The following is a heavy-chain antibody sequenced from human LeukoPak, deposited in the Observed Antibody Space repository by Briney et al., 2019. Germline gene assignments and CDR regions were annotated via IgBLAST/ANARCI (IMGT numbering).Heavy chain of an antibody. V-gene: IGHV3-30*18. CDR2: ISYDGTNK. J-gene: IGHJ4*02. CDR1: GFTVSSNS. CDR3: VKDRAD. Sequence: GGSLGLSCAASGFTVSSNSMSWVRQAPGKGLEWVAVISYDGTNKYYADSVKGRFTISRDNSRNTLYLQMNSLRAEDTALYYCVKDRADWGQGTLVTVSS.